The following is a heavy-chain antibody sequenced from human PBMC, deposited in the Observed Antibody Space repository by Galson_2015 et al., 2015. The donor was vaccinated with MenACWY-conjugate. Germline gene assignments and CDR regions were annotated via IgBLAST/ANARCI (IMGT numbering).Heavy chain of an antibody. CDR2: ISYDGSNK. CDR3: AKGYSGSYDYFDY. CDR1: GFTFSSYG. V-gene: IGHV3-30*18. Sequence: SLRLSCAASGFTFSSYGMHWVRQAPGKGLEWVAVISYDGSNKYYADSVKGRFTISRDNSKNTLYLQMNSLRAEDTAVYYCAKGYSGSYDYFDYWGQGTLLTVSS. D-gene: IGHD1-26*01. J-gene: IGHJ4*02.